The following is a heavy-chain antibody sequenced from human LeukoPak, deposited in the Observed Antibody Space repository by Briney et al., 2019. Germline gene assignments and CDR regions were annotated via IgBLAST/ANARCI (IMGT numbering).Heavy chain of an antibody. CDR2: IYYRGST. CDR1: GGSISSSSYY. J-gene: IGHJ3*02. V-gene: IGHV4-39*07. D-gene: IGHD1-1*01. CDR3: ARAQLERRAAFDI. Sequence: SETLSLTCTVSGGSISSSSYYWGWIRQPPGKGLEWIGNIYYRGSTYYNPSLKSRVTISVDTSKNQFSLKLSSVTAADTAVYYCARAQLERRAAFDIWGQGTMVTVSS.